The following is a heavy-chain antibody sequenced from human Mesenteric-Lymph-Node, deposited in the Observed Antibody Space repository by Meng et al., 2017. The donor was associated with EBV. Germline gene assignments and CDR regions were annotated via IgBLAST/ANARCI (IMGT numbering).Heavy chain of an antibody. D-gene: IGHD4-17*01. CDR2: IYHTGST. CDR3: ARGFGDNNNWFGP. J-gene: IGHJ5*02. V-gene: IGHV4-30-2*01. CDR1: GGSVSSGGHS. Sequence: QLQLQESGSGLVKPSPTLSLTCAVSGGSVSSGGHSWSWIRQPPGKGLEWIGYIYHTGSTYYNPSLKSRVTISIDTSKNQFSLKLSSVTAADTAVYFCARGFGDNNNWFGPWGQGTLVTVSS.